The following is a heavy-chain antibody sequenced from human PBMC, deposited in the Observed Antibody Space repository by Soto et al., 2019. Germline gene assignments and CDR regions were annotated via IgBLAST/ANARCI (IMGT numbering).Heavy chain of an antibody. D-gene: IGHD2-2*01. V-gene: IGHV3-23*01. CDR2: ISGSGGTT. CDR3: AKDRSSTSCYAFDY. CDR1: GFTFRNYA. Sequence: GGSLRLSCAASGFTFRNYAMSWARQAPGKGLEWVSAISGSGGTTHYADSVKGRFTISRDNSKNTLYLQTNSLRVEDTAVYYCAKDRSSTSCYAFDYWGQGSLVTVPQ. J-gene: IGHJ4*02.